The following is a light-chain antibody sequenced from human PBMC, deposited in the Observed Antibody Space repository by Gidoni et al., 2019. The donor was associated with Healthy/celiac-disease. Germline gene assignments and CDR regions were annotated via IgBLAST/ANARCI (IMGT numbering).Light chain of an antibody. CDR2: GAS. J-gene: IGKJ1*01. CDR3: QQYGSSPLWT. Sequence: EFVLTQSPGTLSLSSGARATLSCRASQSVSSSYLAWYQQKPGQAPRLLIYGASSRATGIPDRFSGSGSGTDFTLTISRLEPEDFAVYYCQQYGSSPLWTFGQGTKVEIK. CDR1: QSVSSSY. V-gene: IGKV3-20*01.